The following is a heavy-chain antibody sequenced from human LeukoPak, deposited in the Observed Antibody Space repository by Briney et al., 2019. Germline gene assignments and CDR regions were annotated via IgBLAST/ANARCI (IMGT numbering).Heavy chain of an antibody. CDR3: ARDGSDCSGGSCYSSGQFDP. J-gene: IGHJ5*02. CDR1: GGSVSSGSSF. Sequence: SETLSLTCTVSGGSVSSGSSFWSWIRQPPGTGLEWIGYIYYSGSTNYNPSLKSRVTISVDTSKNQFSLKLSSVTAADTAVYYCARDGSDCSGGSCYSSGQFDPWGQGTLVTVSS. D-gene: IGHD2-15*01. CDR2: IYYSGST. V-gene: IGHV4-61*01.